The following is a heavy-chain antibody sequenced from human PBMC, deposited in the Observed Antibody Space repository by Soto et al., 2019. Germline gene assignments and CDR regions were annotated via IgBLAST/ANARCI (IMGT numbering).Heavy chain of an antibody. CDR3: GRLGVRGVIITSHYYYGMDV. D-gene: IGHD3-10*01. V-gene: IGHV1-69*01. Sequence: QVQLVQSGAEVKKPGSSVKVSCKASGGTFSSYAISWVRQAPGQGLEWMGGIIPIFGTANYAQKFQGRVTVTADESKSTVYKELSSLRSEDTAVYYCGRLGVRGVIITSHYYYGMDVWGQGTTVTVSS. J-gene: IGHJ6*02. CDR2: IIPIFGTA. CDR1: GGTFSSYA.